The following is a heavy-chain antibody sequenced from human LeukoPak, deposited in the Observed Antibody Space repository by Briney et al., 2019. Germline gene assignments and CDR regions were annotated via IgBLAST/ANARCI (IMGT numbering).Heavy chain of an antibody. D-gene: IGHD2-2*01. V-gene: IGHV4-4*07. CDR2: IFASGST. CDR1: GGSINNYY. Sequence: SSETQSLTCSVSGGSINNYYWSWIRQPAGKGLEWIGRIFASGSTNYNPSLKSRVTMSVDTSKNQFSLKLSSVTAADTAVYYCATTVGYCSSITCNDLDYWGQGTLVTVSP. J-gene: IGHJ4*02. CDR3: ATTVGYCSSITCNDLDY.